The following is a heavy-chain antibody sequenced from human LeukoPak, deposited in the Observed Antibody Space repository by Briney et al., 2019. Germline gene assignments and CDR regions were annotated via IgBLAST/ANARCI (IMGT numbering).Heavy chain of an antibody. J-gene: IGHJ4*02. CDR2: NNHSGST. V-gene: IGHV4-34*01. CDR3: ARGTYYFDTSAHETDDY. Sequence: SETLSLTCAVYGGSFNNYYWSWIRQPPGKGREWIGENNHSGSTNYNPSLKSRLTISVDTPKNQFSLKLSSVTAADTAVYYCARGTYYFDTSAHETDDYWGQGTLVTVSS. D-gene: IGHD3-22*01. CDR1: GGSFNNYY.